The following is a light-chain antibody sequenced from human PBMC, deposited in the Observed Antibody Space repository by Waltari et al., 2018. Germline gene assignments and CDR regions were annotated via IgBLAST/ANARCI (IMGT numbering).Light chain of an antibody. CDR2: WAS. CDR3: QQYYANPRT. V-gene: IGKV4-1*01. CDR1: LYRPNNKTY. Sequence: LYRPNNKTYLAWFQQKAGQPPKLLIYWASARESGVPDRFSGSGSGSDFTLTISSLQAEDVAVYYCQQYYANPRTFGQGTRVEIK. J-gene: IGKJ1*01.